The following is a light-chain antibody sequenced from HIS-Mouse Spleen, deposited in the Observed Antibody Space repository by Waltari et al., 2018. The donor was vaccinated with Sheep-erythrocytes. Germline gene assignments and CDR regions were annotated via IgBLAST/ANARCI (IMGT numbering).Light chain of an antibody. CDR3: SSYAGSNNWV. CDR2: EVS. CDR1: SSXVGXXXY. J-gene: IGLJ3*02. V-gene: IGLV2-8*01. Sequence: QSALTQPXXXPGXXGQSVTXPCSGTSSXVGXXXYAXXYQPHPGKAPKRMIYEVSKRPSGVPXRFSGSXXGXXASLXVSGLQAEDEADYYCSSYAGSNNWVFGGGTKLTVL.